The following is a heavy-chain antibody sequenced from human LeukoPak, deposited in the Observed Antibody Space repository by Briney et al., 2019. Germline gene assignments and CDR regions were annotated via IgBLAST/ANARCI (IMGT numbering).Heavy chain of an antibody. D-gene: IGHD3-10*01. Sequence: GGSLRLSCPASGLTVSSNYMSLVRRAPGKGLEWVSLIYSDGTTYYADSVKGRFSISRDNSKNTVYLQMNSLRAEDTAMYYCARAGYYSGSGDSGEIDFWGQGALVTVSS. CDR2: IYSDGTT. CDR3: ARAGYYSGSGDSGEIDF. CDR1: GLTVSSNY. V-gene: IGHV3-53*01. J-gene: IGHJ4*02.